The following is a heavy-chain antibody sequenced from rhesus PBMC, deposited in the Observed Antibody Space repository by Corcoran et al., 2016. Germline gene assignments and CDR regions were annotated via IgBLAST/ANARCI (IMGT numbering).Heavy chain of an antibody. Sequence: QVQLQQWGEGLVKPSETLSLTCAVYGGSISGYYYWSWIRQPPGKGLEWIGYIYGNSASPNYNPSLKNRVTISKDTSKNQFSLKLSSGTAADTAVYYCARVNWNYWLRGLDSWGQGVVVTVSS. D-gene: IGHD1-26*01. CDR3: ARVNWNYWLRGLDS. J-gene: IGHJ6*01. CDR2: IYGNSASP. V-gene: IGHV4-73*01. CDR1: GGSISGYYY.